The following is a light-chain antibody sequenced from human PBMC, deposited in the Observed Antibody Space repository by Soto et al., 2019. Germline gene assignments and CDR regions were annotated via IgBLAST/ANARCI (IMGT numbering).Light chain of an antibody. CDR2: HAS. CDR3: QQYYGLPPIT. CDR1: QNITHN. Sequence: DIQMTQSPSSLSASIGDRVTITCQASQNITHNLSWLQQKPGKAPNLLIYHASKLAKGVTSRFSGSGSGTDCSFIITSLQREDLVTSYCQQYYGLPPITFGQGTRLEIK. J-gene: IGKJ5*01. V-gene: IGKV1-33*01.